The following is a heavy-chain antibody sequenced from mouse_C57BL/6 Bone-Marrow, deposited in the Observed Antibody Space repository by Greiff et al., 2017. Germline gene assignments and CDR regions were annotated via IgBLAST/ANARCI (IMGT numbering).Heavy chain of an antibody. CDR2: IYPRSGNT. J-gene: IGHJ4*01. Sequence: QVQLQQSGAELARPGASVKLSCKASGYTFTSYGISWVKQRTGQGLEWIGEIYPRSGNTYYNEKFKGKATLTADKSSSTAYMKLRSLTSEDSAVYFCAREGNYYSYYAMDYWGQGTSVTVSS. CDR1: GYTFTSYG. D-gene: IGHD2-1*01. V-gene: IGHV1-81*01. CDR3: AREGNYYSYYAMDY.